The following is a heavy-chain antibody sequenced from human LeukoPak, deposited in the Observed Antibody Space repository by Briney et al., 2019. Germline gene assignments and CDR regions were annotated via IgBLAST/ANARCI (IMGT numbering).Heavy chain of an antibody. V-gene: IGHV1-46*03. CDR3: ARVKNYDILTGYYYYFDY. Sequence: ASVQVSCKASGYTFTSYYMHWVRQAPGQGLEWMGIINPRGGSTRYAQKFQGRVTMTRDTSTSTVYMELSSLRSEDTAVYYCARVKNYDILTGYYYYFDYWGQGTLVTVSS. CDR2: INPRGGST. D-gene: IGHD3-9*01. CDR1: GYTFTSYY. J-gene: IGHJ4*02.